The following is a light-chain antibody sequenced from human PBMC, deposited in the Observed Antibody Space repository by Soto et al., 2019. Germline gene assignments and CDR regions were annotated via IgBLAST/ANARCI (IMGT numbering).Light chain of an antibody. CDR3: QQYNTSPLT. CDR2: DAS. V-gene: IGKV1-5*01. Sequence: DIQMTQSPSTLSASVRDRVTITCRASQSISSWLAWYQQKPGKAPNLLIYDASSLESGVPSRFNGNGSGAEFTLTITSLQPDDFATDYCQQYNTSPLTCGGGTTVDIK. CDR1: QSISSW. J-gene: IGKJ4*01.